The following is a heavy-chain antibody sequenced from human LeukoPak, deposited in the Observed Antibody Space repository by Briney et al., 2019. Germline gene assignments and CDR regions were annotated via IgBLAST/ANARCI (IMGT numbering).Heavy chain of an antibody. CDR3: ARRPVAADNPPFDY. Sequence: SETLSLTCTVSGGSISSSSYYWGWIRQPPGKGLEWIGSIYYSGSTYYNPSLKSRVTIPVDTSKNQFSLKLSSVTAADTAVYYCARRPVAADNPPFDYWGQGTLVTVSS. CDR2: IYYSGST. V-gene: IGHV4-39*01. CDR1: GGSISSSSYY. D-gene: IGHD6-13*01. J-gene: IGHJ4*02.